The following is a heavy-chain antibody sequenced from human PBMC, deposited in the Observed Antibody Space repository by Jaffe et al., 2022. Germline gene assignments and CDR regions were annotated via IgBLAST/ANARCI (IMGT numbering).Heavy chain of an antibody. Sequence: QVQLVESGGGVVQPGGSLRLSCAASGFTFSSYGMHWVRQAPGKGLEWVAFIRYDGSNKYYADSVKGRFTISRDNSKNTLYLQMNSLRAEDTAVYYCAKDTYYYDSSGYSDDAFDIWGQGTMVTVSS. CDR3: AKDTYYYDSSGYSDDAFDI. CDR1: GFTFSSYG. CDR2: IRYDGSNK. D-gene: IGHD3-22*01. V-gene: IGHV3-30*02. J-gene: IGHJ3*02.